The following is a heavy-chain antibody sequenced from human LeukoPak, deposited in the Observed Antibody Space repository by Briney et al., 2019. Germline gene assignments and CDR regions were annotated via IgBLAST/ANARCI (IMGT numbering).Heavy chain of an antibody. CDR3: ARGPGVNYDFWSGYSYYYYYMDV. D-gene: IGHD3-3*01. Sequence: ASVKVSCKASGYTFTGYYMHWVRQAPGQGLEWMGRINPNSGGTNYAQKFQGRVTMTRDTSISTAYMELSRLRSDDTAVYYCARGPGVNYDFWSGYSYYYYYMDVWGKGTTVTVSS. J-gene: IGHJ6*03. CDR1: GYTFTGYY. V-gene: IGHV1-2*06. CDR2: INPNSGGT.